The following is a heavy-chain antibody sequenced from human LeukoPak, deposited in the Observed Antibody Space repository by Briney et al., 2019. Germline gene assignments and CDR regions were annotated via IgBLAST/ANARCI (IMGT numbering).Heavy chain of an antibody. CDR3: ARPYYYDSSGYCYDY. D-gene: IGHD3-22*01. J-gene: IGHJ4*02. V-gene: IGHV1-2*02. CDR2: INPNSGGT. CDR1: GYTFTGYY. Sequence: ASVKVSCKASGYTFTGYYMHWVRQAPGQGLEWMGWINPNSGGTNHAQKFQGRVTMTRDTSISTAYMELSRLRSDDTAVYYCARPYYYDSSGYCYDYWGQGTLVTVSS.